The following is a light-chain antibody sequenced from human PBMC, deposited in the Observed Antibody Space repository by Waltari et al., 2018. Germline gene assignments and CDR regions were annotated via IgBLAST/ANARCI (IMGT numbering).Light chain of an antibody. CDR3: QQRSNWHT. Sequence: NVLTQSPATLSLSPGEAPTLSCRASQNVGNSLAWSQHKPGQAPRLLIYDAANRASGIPARFSGSGSGTDFTLTISSLEPDDFAVYYCQQRSNWHTFGQGTRLEIK. J-gene: IGKJ2*01. CDR1: QNVGNS. V-gene: IGKV3-11*01. CDR2: DAA.